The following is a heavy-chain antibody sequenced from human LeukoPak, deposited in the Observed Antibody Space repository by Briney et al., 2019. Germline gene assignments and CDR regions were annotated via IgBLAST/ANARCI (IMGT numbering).Heavy chain of an antibody. D-gene: IGHD3-10*01. CDR3: ARPALTYYYGSGVPPDV. J-gene: IGHJ6*04. Sequence: GGSLRLSCAASGFTFSSYSMNCVRQAPGKGLEWVSYISSSSSTIYYADSVKGRFTISRDNAKNSLYLQMNSLRAEDTAVYYCARPALTYYYGSGVPPDVWGKGTTVTVSS. CDR2: ISSSSSTI. V-gene: IGHV3-48*01. CDR1: GFTFSSYS.